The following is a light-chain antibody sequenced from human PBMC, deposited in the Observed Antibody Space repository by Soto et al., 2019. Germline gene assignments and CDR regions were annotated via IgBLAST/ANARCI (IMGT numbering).Light chain of an antibody. CDR3: QQSYSTPYT. Sequence: DIVMTQSPDSLAVSLGERATINCESSQSVLYSSNNQNCLAWYQQKPGQPPKLLIYWASTRESGVPDRFSGSGSVTDFTLTISSLQAEDFATYYCQQSYSTPYTFGQGTKLEIK. V-gene: IGKV4-1*01. J-gene: IGKJ2*01. CDR1: QSVLYSSNNQNC. CDR2: WAS.